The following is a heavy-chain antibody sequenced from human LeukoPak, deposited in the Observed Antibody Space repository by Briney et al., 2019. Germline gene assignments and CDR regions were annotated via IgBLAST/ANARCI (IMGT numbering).Heavy chain of an antibody. CDR2: ISAYNGNT. CDR1: GYTFTSYG. V-gene: IGHV1-18*01. D-gene: IGHD3-10*01. J-gene: IGHJ6*02. CDR3: ARDEEWFGELLVPLYYGMDV. Sequence: ASVKVSCKASGYTFTSYGISWVRQAPGQGLEWMGWISAYNGNTNYAQKLQGRVTMTTDTSTSTAYMELRSLRSDDTAVYYCARDEEWFGELLVPLYYGMDVWGQGTTVTVSS.